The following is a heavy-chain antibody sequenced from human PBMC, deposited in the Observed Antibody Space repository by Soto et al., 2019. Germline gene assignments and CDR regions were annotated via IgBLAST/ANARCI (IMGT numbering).Heavy chain of an antibody. Sequence: EVQLVESGGGLVQPGRSLRLSCAASGFTFDDYAMHWFRQAPGKGLEWVSGISWNSGSIGYADSVKGRFTISRDNAKNSLYLQMNSLRAEDTALYYCAKDIVVGSYGYFDYWGQGTLVTVSS. CDR3: AKDIVVGSYGYFDY. CDR1: GFTFDDYA. D-gene: IGHD1-26*01. V-gene: IGHV3-9*01. CDR2: ISWNSGSI. J-gene: IGHJ4*02.